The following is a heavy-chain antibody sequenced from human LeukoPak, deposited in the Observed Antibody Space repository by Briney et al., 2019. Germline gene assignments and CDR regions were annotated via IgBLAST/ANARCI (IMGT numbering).Heavy chain of an antibody. CDR2: IIPIFGTA. CDR1: GGTFSSYA. Sequence: SVKVSCKASGGTFSSYAISWVRQAPGQGLEWMGGIIPIFGTANYAQKFQGRVTITADESTGTAYMELSSLRSEDTAVYYCARAREYNWNPLDYWGQGTLVTVSS. J-gene: IGHJ4*02. V-gene: IGHV1-69*13. CDR3: ARAREYNWNPLDY. D-gene: IGHD1-20*01.